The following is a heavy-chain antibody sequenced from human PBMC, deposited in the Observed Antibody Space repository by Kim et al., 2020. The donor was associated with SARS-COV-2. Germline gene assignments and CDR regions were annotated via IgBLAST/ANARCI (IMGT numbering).Heavy chain of an antibody. Sequence: GGSLRLSCAASGFTFSTYAMGWVRQAPGKGLEWVSAISVNGDNTYYADSVKGRFTISRDNSRKTLYVHLNSLRAEDTALYYCAKVIGSGYNYYFDYWGQG. D-gene: IGHD3-22*01. CDR1: GFTFSTYA. CDR3: AKVIGSGYNYYFDY. J-gene: IGHJ4*02. V-gene: IGHV3-23*01. CDR2: ISVNGDNT.